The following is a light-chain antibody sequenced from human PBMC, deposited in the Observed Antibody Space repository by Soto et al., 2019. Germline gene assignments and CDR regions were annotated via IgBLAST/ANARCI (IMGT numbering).Light chain of an antibody. CDR1: QGISSY. CDR2: AAS. J-gene: IGKJ4*01. CDR3: QQYYSSVT. Sequence: AIRMTQSPSSFSASTGDRVTITYRASQGISSYLAWYQQKPGKAPKLLIYAASTLQSGVPSRFSGSGSGTDFTLTISCLQSEDFATYYCQQYYSSVTFGGGTKV. V-gene: IGKV1-8*01.